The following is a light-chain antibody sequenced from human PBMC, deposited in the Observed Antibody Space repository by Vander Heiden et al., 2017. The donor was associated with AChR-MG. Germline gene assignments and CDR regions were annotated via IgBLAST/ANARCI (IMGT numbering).Light chain of an antibody. Sequence: QSALTQPPSASGSPGQSVTISCTGTSSDVGGYNYVSWYQQHPDKAPKLMMYEVNKRPSGVPDRVSGSKSGNTASLTVSGLQAEDEADYYCSSYAGSNNVFGTGTKVTVL. CDR1: SSDVGGYNY. V-gene: IGLV2-8*01. CDR3: SSYAGSNNV. CDR2: EVN. J-gene: IGLJ1*01.